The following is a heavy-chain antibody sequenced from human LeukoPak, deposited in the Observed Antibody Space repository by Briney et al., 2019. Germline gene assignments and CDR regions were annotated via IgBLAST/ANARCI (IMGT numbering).Heavy chain of an antibody. CDR3: ATSARPVVTISF. Sequence: ASVKVSCKASGGTFSTHAVSWVRQAPGQGPEWMRGIIPLTGTTHYAQKFQGRVTIMADGPTNTVYMELSGLKSEDTAVYYCATSARPVVTISFWGQGTLVTVSS. D-gene: IGHD2-21*02. CDR2: IIPLTGTT. CDR1: GGTFSTHA. J-gene: IGHJ4*02. V-gene: IGHV1-69*13.